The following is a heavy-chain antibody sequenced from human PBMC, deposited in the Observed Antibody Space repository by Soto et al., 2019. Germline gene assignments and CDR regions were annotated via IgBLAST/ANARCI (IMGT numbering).Heavy chain of an antibody. Sequence: QITLKESGPTLVRPTQTLTLTCTFSGFSLTTSGVGVGWIRQPPGKALEWLAVIYWDDDKRYSSSLKSRLTIXTDXSXIPLVLTMTNMDPVDTATYYCAHHPYYGLGSYSFDYWGQGTLVTVSS. V-gene: IGHV2-5*02. CDR3: AHHPYYGLGSYSFDY. J-gene: IGHJ4*02. CDR1: GFSLTTSGVG. CDR2: IYWDDDK. D-gene: IGHD3-10*01.